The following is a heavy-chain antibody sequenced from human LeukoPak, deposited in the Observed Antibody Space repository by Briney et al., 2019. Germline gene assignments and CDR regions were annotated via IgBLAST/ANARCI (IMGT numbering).Heavy chain of an antibody. Sequence: GASVKVSCKASGYTFTSYYMHWVRQAPGQGLEWMGWINPNSGGTNYAQKFQGRVTMTRDTSISTAYMELSRLRSDDTAVYYCARRTTTTNWFDPWGQGTLVIVSS. CDR3: ARRTTTTNWFDP. V-gene: IGHV1-2*02. CDR2: INPNSGGT. CDR1: GYTFTSYY. J-gene: IGHJ5*02. D-gene: IGHD1-1*01.